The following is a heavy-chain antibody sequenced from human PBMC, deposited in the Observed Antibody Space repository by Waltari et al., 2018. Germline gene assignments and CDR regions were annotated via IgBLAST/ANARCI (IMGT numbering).Heavy chain of an antibody. CDR1: GYTFSGYY. CDR3: GRGGISYDYYYYMEV. V-gene: IGHV1-2*02. J-gene: IGHJ6*03. Sequence: QVQLAQSGAEVKKPGASVKVSCKASGYTFSGYYIQWVRQAPGQGLEWMGWINPRSGDTKYSQKFQGRVTVTADTSISTAYMEVTGLRSDDTAVYYCGRGGISYDYYYYMEVWGRGTTVTVSS. D-gene: IGHD1-20*01. CDR2: INPRSGDT.